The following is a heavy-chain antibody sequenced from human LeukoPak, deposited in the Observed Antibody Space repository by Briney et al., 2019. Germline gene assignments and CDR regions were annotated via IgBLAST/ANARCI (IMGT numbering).Heavy chain of an antibody. D-gene: IGHD1-26*01. V-gene: IGHV4-59*08. CDR1: GGSISSYY. Sequence: SETLSLTCTVSGGSISSYYWSWIRQPPGKGLEWIGYIYYSGSTNYNPSLKSRVTISVDTSKNQFSLKLTSVTATDTAVYYCARQWELRGWFDPWGQGTLVTVSS. CDR2: IYYSGST. J-gene: IGHJ5*02. CDR3: ARQWELRGWFDP.